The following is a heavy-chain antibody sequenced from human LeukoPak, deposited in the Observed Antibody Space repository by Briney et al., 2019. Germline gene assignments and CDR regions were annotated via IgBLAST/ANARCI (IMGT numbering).Heavy chain of an antibody. CDR3: AKSLAPGTGIFDK. D-gene: IGHD6-13*01. CDR1: QFTFMKYA. CDR2: ITGSGLDT. Sequence: GGSLRLSCATSQFTFMKYAMTWVRQAPGRGLEWVSSITGSGLDTYYAGPVKGRFIISRENSESTVYLQMNSLTAEDTAIYYCAKSLAPGTGIFDKWGLGTLVTVSS. V-gene: IGHV3-23*01. J-gene: IGHJ4*02.